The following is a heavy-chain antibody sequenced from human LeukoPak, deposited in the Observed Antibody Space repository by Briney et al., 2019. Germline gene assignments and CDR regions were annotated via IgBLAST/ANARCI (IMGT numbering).Heavy chain of an antibody. V-gene: IGHV4-39*07. CDR1: GGSISSSSYY. CDR3: ARDNYYYGSGSVFYYYYMDV. Sequence: SETLSLTCTVSGGSISSSSYYWGWIRQPPGKGLEWIGSIYYSGSTYYNPSLKSRVTMSVDTSKNQFSLKLSSVTAADTAVYYCARDNYYYGSGSVFYYYYMDVWGKGTTVTISS. CDR2: IYYSGST. D-gene: IGHD3-10*01. J-gene: IGHJ6*03.